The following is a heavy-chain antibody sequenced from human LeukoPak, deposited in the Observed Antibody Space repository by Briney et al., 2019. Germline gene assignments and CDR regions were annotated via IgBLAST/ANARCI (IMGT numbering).Heavy chain of an antibody. CDR1: GYSFTSYW. Sequence: GESLKISCKGSGYSFTSYWIGWVGQMPGKGLEWMGITYPGDSDTRYSPSFQGQVTISADNSISTAYLKWSSLKASDTAMYYCARVVPAAMLYYYYYYMDVWGKGTTVTVSS. CDR2: TYPGDSDT. J-gene: IGHJ6*03. D-gene: IGHD2-2*01. V-gene: IGHV5-51*01. CDR3: ARVVPAAMLYYYYYYMDV.